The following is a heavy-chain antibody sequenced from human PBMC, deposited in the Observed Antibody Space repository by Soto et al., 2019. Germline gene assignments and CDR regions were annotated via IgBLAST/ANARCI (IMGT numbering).Heavy chain of an antibody. V-gene: IGHV1-18*01. J-gene: IGHJ4*02. Sequence: QVQLVQSGADVKKPGASVKVSCKASGYTFTDYGISWVRQAPGQGLEWMGWISAKNGNTNLGQKFRGRVTLTTDTSTSTGYMEFRSLTPDYTAVYYCERDPPETPSDYWGQGTLVTVSS. CDR3: ERDPPETPSDY. CDR2: ISAKNGNT. CDR1: GYTFTDYG.